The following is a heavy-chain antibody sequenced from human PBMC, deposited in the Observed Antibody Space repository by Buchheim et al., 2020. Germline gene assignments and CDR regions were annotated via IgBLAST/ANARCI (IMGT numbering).Heavy chain of an antibody. V-gene: IGHV3-30-3*01. Sequence: QVQLVESGGGVVQPGRSLRLSCAASGFTFSSYAMHWVRQAPGKGLEWVAVISYDGSNKYYADSVKGRFTISRDNSKNTLYLQMNSLRAEDTAVYYCARENIAARRGGSGGCMDVWGQGTT. D-gene: IGHD6-6*01. CDR2: ISYDGSNK. CDR3: ARENIAARRGGSGGCMDV. J-gene: IGHJ6*02. CDR1: GFTFSSYA.